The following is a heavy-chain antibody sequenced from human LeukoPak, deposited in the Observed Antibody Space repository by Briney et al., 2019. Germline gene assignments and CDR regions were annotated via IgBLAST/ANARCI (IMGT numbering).Heavy chain of an antibody. J-gene: IGHJ5*02. CDR2: INHSGST. CDR1: GGSFSGYY. CDR3: ARGGLPYYYGSGNNWFDP. D-gene: IGHD3-10*01. V-gene: IGHV4-34*01. Sequence: SETLSLTCAVYGGSFSGYYWSWIRQPPGKGLEWIGEINHSGSTNYNPSLKRRVTISVDTSKNHVSLKLSSVTAADTAVYYCARGGLPYYYGSGNNWFDPWGQGTLVTVSS.